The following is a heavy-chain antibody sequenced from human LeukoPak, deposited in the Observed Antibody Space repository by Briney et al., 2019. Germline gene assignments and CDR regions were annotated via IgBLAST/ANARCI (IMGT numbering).Heavy chain of an antibody. CDR2: IYSGGST. CDR1: GLSVRSNF. D-gene: IGHD4-17*01. J-gene: IGHJ4*02. V-gene: IGHV3-53*01. Sequence: GGSLRLSCAASGLSVRSNFMSWVRQAPGKGLGWVSVIYSGGSTYYADSVKGRFTISRDNSKNTLYLQMNSLRAEDTAVYYCAREGDGDPIDYWGQGTLVTVSS. CDR3: AREGDGDPIDY.